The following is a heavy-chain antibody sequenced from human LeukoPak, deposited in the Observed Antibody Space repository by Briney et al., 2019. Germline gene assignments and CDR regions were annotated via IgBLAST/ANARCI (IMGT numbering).Heavy chain of an antibody. CDR3: ARDEGYSYGL. CDR1: GYTFTSYG. Sequence: ASVKVSCKASGYTFTSYGISWVRQATGQGLEWMGWMNPNSGNTGYAQKFQGRVTITRNTSISTAYMELSSLRSEDTAVYYCARDEGYSYGLWGQGTLVTVSS. V-gene: IGHV1-8*03. CDR2: MNPNSGNT. J-gene: IGHJ4*02. D-gene: IGHD5-18*01.